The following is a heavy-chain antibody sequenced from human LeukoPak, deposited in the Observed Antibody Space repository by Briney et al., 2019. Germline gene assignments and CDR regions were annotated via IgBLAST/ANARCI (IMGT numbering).Heavy chain of an antibody. CDR3: AREWLPAASLDV. J-gene: IGHJ6*02. CDR1: GFTFSSYS. Sequence: PGGSLRLSCAASGFTFSSYSMNWVRQAPGKGLEWVSSISSSSSYIYYADSVRGRFTISRDNAKNSLYLQMNSLRAEGTAVYYCAREWLPAASLDVWGQGTTVTVSS. CDR2: ISSSSSYI. V-gene: IGHV3-21*01. D-gene: IGHD2-2*01.